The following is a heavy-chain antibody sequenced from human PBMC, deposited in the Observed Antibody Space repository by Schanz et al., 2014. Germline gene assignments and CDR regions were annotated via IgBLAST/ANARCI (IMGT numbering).Heavy chain of an antibody. Sequence: EVQLVESGGGLVQPGVSLRLSCAASGFTLSNSDMHWVRQGTGKGLEWVSTIGYLGDTYYPDSVKGRFTVSRDNSKNTLYLQMNSLRAEDTAVYYCARDSRPYYDFLTAYYSIDYWGQGTLVTVSS. CDR3: ARDSRPYYDFLTAYYSIDY. CDR1: GFTLSNSD. J-gene: IGHJ4*02. CDR2: IGYLGDT. V-gene: IGHV3-13*01. D-gene: IGHD3-9*01.